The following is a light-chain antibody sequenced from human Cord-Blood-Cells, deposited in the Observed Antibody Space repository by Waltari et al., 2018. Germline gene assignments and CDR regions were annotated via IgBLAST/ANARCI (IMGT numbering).Light chain of an antibody. Sequence: EIVMTQSPATLSVSPGERATLSCRASQSVSSNLAWYQQKPGQAPRLLIYGASTRATVIPARFSGSGSGTEFTLTISSLQSEDFAVYYCQQYNNWPPDTFGPGTKVDIK. CDR2: GAS. CDR1: QSVSSN. CDR3: QQYNNWPPDT. J-gene: IGKJ3*01. V-gene: IGKV3-15*01.